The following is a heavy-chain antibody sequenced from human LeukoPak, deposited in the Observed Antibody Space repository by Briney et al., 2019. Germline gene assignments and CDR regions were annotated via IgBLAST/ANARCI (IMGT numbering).Heavy chain of an antibody. J-gene: IGHJ4*02. V-gene: IGHV4-59*08. CDR1: GGPIDRHY. CDR2: VFYPGST. Sequence: PSEPLSLTCTVSGGPIDRHYWSWIRQPPGKGLDWIGYVFYPGSTNYNPSLKSRVTMSLDTSRDQFSLRLTSVTAADTAIYYYASGPAGRTWYGVFDYWSQGTLVTVSS. D-gene: IGHD6-13*01. CDR3: ASGPAGRTWYGVFDY.